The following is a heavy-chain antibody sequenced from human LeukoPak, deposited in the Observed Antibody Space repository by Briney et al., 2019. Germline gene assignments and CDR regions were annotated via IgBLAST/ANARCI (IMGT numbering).Heavy chain of an antibody. J-gene: IGHJ4*02. V-gene: IGHV1-2*02. CDR2: INPNSGGT. CDR1: GYTFTGYY. CDR3: ARDRGSSWPADY. Sequence: RASVKVSCKASGYTFTGYYMHWVRRAPGQGLEWMGWINPNSGGTNYAQKFQGRVTMTRDTSISTAYMELSRLRSDDTAVYYCARDRGSSWPADYWGQGTLVTVSS. D-gene: IGHD6-13*01.